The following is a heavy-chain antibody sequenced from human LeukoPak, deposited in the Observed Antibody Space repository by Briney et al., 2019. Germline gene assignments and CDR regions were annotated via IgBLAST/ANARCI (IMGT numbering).Heavy chain of an antibody. CDR2: IYTSGST. D-gene: IGHD6-25*01. J-gene: IGHJ5*02. V-gene: IGHV4-4*09. CDR3: ARHWGKYSSVDP. Sequence: PSETLSLTCTVSGGSISSYYWSWIRQPPGKGLEWIGYIYTSGSTNYNPSLKNRVTISVDTSKNQFSLKLGSVTAADTAVYYCARHWGKYSSVDPGGQGTLVTVSS. CDR1: GGSISSYY.